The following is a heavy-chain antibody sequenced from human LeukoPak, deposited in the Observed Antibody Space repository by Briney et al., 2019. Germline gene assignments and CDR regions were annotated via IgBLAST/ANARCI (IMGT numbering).Heavy chain of an antibody. CDR1: GFTFSRYW. D-gene: IGHD3-16*01. J-gene: IGHJ4*02. CDR2: IKQDGSEK. CDR3: ARDSAGENLDY. V-gene: IGHV3-7*01. Sequence: GGSLRLSCAASGFTFSRYWMSWVRQAPGKGLEWVANIKQDGSEKDYVDSVKGRFTISRDNSKNTLYLQMNSLRAEDTAVYYCARDSAGENLDYWGQGTLVTVSS.